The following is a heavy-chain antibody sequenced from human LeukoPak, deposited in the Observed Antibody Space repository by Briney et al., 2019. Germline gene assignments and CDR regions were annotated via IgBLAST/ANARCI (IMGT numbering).Heavy chain of an antibody. CDR3: ARTNSRSSNYYYGMGV. D-gene: IGHD6-6*01. J-gene: IGHJ6*02. CDR1: GFTFSSYG. V-gene: IGHV3-33*01. Sequence: GRSLRLSCAASGFTFSSYGMHWVRQAPGKGLEWLAVIWYDGSNSYYADSVKGQFTISRDNSKNTLYPQMNSLRAEDTAVYYCARTNSRSSNYYYGMGVWGQGTTVTVSS. CDR2: IWYDGSNS.